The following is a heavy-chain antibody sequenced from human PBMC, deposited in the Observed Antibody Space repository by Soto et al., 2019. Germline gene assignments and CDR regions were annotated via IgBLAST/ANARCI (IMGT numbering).Heavy chain of an antibody. CDR3: ARTPTP. V-gene: IGHV4-59*12. CDR1: GGSISSYY. CDR2: IYYSGST. J-gene: IGHJ5*02. D-gene: IGHD1-26*01. Sequence: TSETLTLTCTVAGGSISSYYWSWIRQPPGKGLEWIGYIYYSGSTYYNPSLKSRVTISVDRSKNQFSLKLSSVIAADTAVYYCARTPTPWGQGTLVTVSS.